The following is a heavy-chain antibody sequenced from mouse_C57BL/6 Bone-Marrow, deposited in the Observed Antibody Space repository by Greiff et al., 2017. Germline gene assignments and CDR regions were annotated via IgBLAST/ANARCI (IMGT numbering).Heavy chain of an antibody. CDR1: GYTFTSYG. V-gene: IGHV1-81*01. D-gene: IGHD1-1*01. CDR3: ASPNYYGSPHFDY. Sequence: VQVVESGAELARPGASVKLSCKASGYTFTSYGISWVKQRTGQGLEWIGEIYPRSGNTYYNEKFKGKATLTADKSSSTAYMELRSLTSEDSAVYFCASPNYYGSPHFDYWGQGTTLTVSS. CDR2: IYPRSGNT. J-gene: IGHJ2*01.